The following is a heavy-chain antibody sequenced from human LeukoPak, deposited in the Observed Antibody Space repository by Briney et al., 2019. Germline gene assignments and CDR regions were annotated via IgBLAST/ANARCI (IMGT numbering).Heavy chain of an antibody. CDR2: IYYSGST. CDR3: ARVLVGSTTVTTFDY. CDR1: GASISNFY. J-gene: IGHJ4*02. D-gene: IGHD4-17*01. Sequence: NPSETLSLTCTVSGASISNFYWSWLRQPPGKGLEWIGYIYYSGSTNYNPSLKSRVTISVDTSKNQFSLKLSSVTAADTAVYYCARVLVGSTTVTTFDYWGQGTLVTVSS. V-gene: IGHV4-59*01.